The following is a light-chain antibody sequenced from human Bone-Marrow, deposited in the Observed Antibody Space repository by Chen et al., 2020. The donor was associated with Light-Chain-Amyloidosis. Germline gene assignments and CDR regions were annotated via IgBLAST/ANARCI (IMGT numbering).Light chain of an antibody. CDR2: EVT. Sequence: QSALTQPAAVSGSPGQSITISCTGTSSAVGCDNHVSWYQQHPDKAPKLMIYEVTNRPSWVPDRFSASKSDNTASLTISGLQTEDESDYFCSSYTIPNTLVFGSGTRVTVL. J-gene: IGLJ1*01. CDR3: SSYTIPNTLV. V-gene: IGLV2-14*01. CDR1: SSAVGCDNH.